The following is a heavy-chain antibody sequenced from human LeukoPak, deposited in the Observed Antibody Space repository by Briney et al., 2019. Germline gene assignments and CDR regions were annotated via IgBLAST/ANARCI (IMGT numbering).Heavy chain of an antibody. CDR1: GYTFTGYY. V-gene: IGHV1-2*02. J-gene: IGHJ4*02. D-gene: IGHD6-13*01. CDR3: ARDEGGSSWYLDY. Sequence: ASVKVSCKASGYTFTGYYMHWVRQAPGQGLEWMGWINPNSGGTNYAQKFQGRVTMTRDTSISTAYMELSSLKSEDTAVYYCARDEGGSSWYLDYWGQGTLVTVSS. CDR2: INPNSGGT.